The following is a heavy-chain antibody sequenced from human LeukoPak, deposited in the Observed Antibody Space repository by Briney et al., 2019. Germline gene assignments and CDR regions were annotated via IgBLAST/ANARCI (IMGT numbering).Heavy chain of an antibody. CDR1: GYTLTELS. Sequence: ASVKVSCKVSGYTLTELSMHWVRQAPGKGLEWMGGFDPEDGETIYAQKFQVRVTMTEDTSTDTAYMELSSLRSEDTAVYYCATDLTTFGGVIFDYWGQGTLVTVSS. CDR2: FDPEDGET. D-gene: IGHD3-16*01. J-gene: IGHJ4*02. CDR3: ATDLTTFGGVIFDY. V-gene: IGHV1-24*01.